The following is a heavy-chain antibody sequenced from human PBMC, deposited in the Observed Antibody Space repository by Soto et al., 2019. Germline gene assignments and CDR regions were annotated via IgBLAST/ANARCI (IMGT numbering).Heavy chain of an antibody. CDR3: STRAYDTNGYYRFDP. Sequence: QVQLQQWGAGLLKPSETLSLICAVYGGSFSGHSWTWIRQSPGKGLEWIGDINHSGRVNYSPSLKSRVTISLDTSKNQFSLTLSAVTAADTAMYYCSTRAYDTNGYYRFDPWGQGTLVTVSS. D-gene: IGHD3-22*01. CDR1: GGSFSGHS. CDR2: INHSGRV. J-gene: IGHJ5*01. V-gene: IGHV4-34*01.